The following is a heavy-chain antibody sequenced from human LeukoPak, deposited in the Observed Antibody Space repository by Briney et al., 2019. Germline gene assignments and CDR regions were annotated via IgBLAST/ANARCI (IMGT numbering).Heavy chain of an antibody. V-gene: IGHV4-59*01. J-gene: IGHJ4*02. CDR3: ARAAYSGSFIDY. Sequence: SETLSLTCTVSGGSITRYYWSWIRQPPGKGLEWIGYIYYSGSTNYNPSLKSRVTISVDTSKNQFSLKLSSVTAADTAVYYCARAAYSGSFIDYWGQGTLVTVSS. D-gene: IGHD1-26*01. CDR2: IYYSGST. CDR1: GGSITRYY.